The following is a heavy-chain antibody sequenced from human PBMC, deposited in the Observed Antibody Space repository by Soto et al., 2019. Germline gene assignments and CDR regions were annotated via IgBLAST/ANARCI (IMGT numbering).Heavy chain of an antibody. J-gene: IGHJ5*02. D-gene: IGHD3-9*01. V-gene: IGHV4-61*01. CDR3: ARAASPYFDLLSAFYX. CDR2: IYYTGTT. CDR1: GDPLSSGSYY. Sequence: ETLSLPCPVSGDPLSSGSYYWSWIRQSPGKRLEFIAYIYYTGTTKYKPSLKSRVTISVDTSKNQFSLRLTSVTAADTAVYYCARAASPYFDLLSAFYXWGQGTPVTGSX.